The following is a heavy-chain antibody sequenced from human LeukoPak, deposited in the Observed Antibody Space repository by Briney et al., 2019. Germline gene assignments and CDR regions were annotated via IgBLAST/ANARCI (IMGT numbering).Heavy chain of an antibody. CDR1: GGSISSYY. CDR2: IYYSGST. CDR3: VREAYDILTGATTFDY. J-gene: IGHJ4*02. Sequence: SETLSLTCTVSGGSISSYYWSWIRQPPGKGLEWIGYIYYSGSTNYNPSLKSRVTISVDTSKNQFSLKLSSVTAADTAVYYCVREAYDILTGATTFDYWGQGTLVTVSS. D-gene: IGHD3-9*01. V-gene: IGHV4-59*01.